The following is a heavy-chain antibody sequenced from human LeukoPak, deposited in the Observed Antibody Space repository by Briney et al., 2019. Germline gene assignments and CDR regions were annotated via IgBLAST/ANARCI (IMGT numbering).Heavy chain of an antibody. CDR3: VKTLHYGHFGKFDS. CDR2: IRYDGSNK. Sequence: PGGSLRLSCAASGFTFSSYDMHWVRQAPGKGLEWVAIIRYDGSNKYYADSVKGRSTISRDNSKNTVSLEMNSLRAEDTAIYYCVKTLHYGHFGKFDSWGQGTLVTVSS. D-gene: IGHD4-17*01. J-gene: IGHJ4*02. CDR1: GFTFSSYD. V-gene: IGHV3-30*02.